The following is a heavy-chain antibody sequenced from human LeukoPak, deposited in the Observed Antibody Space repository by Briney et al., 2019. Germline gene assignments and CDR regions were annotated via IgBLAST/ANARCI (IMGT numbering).Heavy chain of an antibody. D-gene: IGHD2-15*01. J-gene: IGHJ3*01. CDR2: ISPRGTYI. CDR3: TRDPRIIDV. Sequence: PGGSLRLSCAASGFTFSDHYMAWIRQSPGRGLELLSYISPRGTYITYADSVKGRFTISGDDANNLLFLQLNSLRDEDTAMYYCTRDPRIIDVWGQGTRVSVSS. CDR1: GFTFSDHY. V-gene: IGHV3-11*01.